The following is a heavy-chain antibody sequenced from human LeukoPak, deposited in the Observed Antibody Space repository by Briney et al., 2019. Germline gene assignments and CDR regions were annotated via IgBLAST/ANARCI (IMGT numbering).Heavy chain of an antibody. CDR2: ITSSSSYI. CDR3: ARDLRPFSGYDNLAFDI. J-gene: IGHJ3*02. CDR1: GFTFSHYT. Sequence: GGSLRLSCAASGFTFSHYTVNWVRQAPGKGLEWVSSITSSSSYIYYADSVKGRFTISRDNAKNSLYLQMNSLRAEDTAIYYCARDLRPFSGYDNLAFDIWGQGTVVTVSS. D-gene: IGHD5-12*01. V-gene: IGHV3-21*01.